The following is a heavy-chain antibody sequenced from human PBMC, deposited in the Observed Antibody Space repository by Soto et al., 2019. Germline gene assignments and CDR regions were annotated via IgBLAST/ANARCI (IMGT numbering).Heavy chain of an antibody. V-gene: IGHV3-13*01. J-gene: IGHJ6*02. CDR3: ARDGSSITGTTNYYYYGMDV. Sequence: GGSLRLSCAASGFTFSSYDMHWVRQATGKGLEWVSAIGTAGDTYYPGSVKGRFTISRENAKNSLYLQMNSLRAEDTAVYYCARDGSSITGTTNYYYYGMDVWGQGTTVTVFS. CDR2: IGTAGDT. D-gene: IGHD1-7*01. CDR1: GFTFSSYD.